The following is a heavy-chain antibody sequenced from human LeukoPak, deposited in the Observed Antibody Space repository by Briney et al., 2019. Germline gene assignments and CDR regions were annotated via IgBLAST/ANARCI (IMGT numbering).Heavy chain of an antibody. J-gene: IGHJ4*02. Sequence: QPGGSLRLSCAASGFTFSSYEMNWVRQAPGKGLEWVSYISSSNTMYYADSVKGRFTISRDNAKNSLYLQMNSLRDEDTAVYYCARAFDYWGQGTLVAVSS. CDR3: ARAFDY. CDR1: GFTFSSYE. V-gene: IGHV3-48*03. CDR2: ISSSNTM.